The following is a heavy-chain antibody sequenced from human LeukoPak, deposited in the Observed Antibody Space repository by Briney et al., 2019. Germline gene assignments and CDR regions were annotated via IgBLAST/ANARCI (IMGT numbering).Heavy chain of an antibody. J-gene: IGHJ4*02. CDR2: INHSGGT. Sequence: SETLSLTCAVYGGSFSGYYWSWIRQPPGKGLEWIGEINHSGGTNYNPSLKSRVTISVDTSKNQFSLKLSSVTAADTAVYYCARAPGYYYDSSGYYYVNDYWGQGTLVTVSS. CDR3: ARAPGYYYDSSGYYYVNDY. V-gene: IGHV4-34*01. D-gene: IGHD3-22*01. CDR1: GGSFSGYY.